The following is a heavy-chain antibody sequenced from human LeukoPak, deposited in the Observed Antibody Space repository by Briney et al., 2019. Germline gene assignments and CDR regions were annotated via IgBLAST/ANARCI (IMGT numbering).Heavy chain of an antibody. CDR2: ISSSSYI. CDR1: GFTFSSYS. CDR3: ARAVGVAVAGPIDY. J-gene: IGHJ4*02. Sequence: PGGSLGLSCAASGFTFSSYSTNWVRQAPGKGLEWVSSISSSSYIYYADSVKGRFTISRDNAKNSLYLQMNSLRAEDTAVYYCARAVGVAVAGPIDYWGQGTLVTVSS. D-gene: IGHD6-19*01. V-gene: IGHV3-21*01.